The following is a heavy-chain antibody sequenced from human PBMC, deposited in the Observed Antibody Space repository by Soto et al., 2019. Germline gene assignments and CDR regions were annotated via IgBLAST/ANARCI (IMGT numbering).Heavy chain of an antibody. D-gene: IGHD3-3*01. CDR1: GGSFSCYY. CDR2: INHSGST. CDR3: ARGAFTYYDFWSGYYTREYNWFDP. Sequence: SETLSLTCAVYGGSFSCYYWSWIRQPPGKGLEWIGEINHSGSTNYNPSLKSRVTISVDTSKNQFSLKLSSVTAADTAVYYCARGAFTYYDFWSGYYTREYNWFDPWGQGTLVTVSS. J-gene: IGHJ5*02. V-gene: IGHV4-34*01.